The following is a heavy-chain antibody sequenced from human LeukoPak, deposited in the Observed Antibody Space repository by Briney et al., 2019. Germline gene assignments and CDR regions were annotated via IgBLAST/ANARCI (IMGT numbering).Heavy chain of an antibody. J-gene: IGHJ4*02. CDR1: GGTFSSYA. D-gene: IGHD3-16*01. V-gene: IGHV1-69*13. Sequence: ASVKVPCKASGGTFSSYAISWVRQAPGQGLEWMGGIIPIFGTANYAQKFQGRVTITADESTSTAYMELSSLRSEDTAVYYCVRDGRVYYFDYWGQGTLVTVSS. CDR2: IIPIFGTA. CDR3: VRDGRVYYFDY.